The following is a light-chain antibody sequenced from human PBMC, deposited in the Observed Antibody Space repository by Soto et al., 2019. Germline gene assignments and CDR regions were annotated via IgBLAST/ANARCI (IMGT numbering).Light chain of an antibody. V-gene: IGLV2-14*01. CDR3: SSYTSRSTVV. CDR1: SSDVGGYNY. J-gene: IGLJ2*01. Sequence: QSALTQPASVSGSPGQSVTLSCTGTSSDVGGYNYVSWYQQHPGKAPKLMIYDVSNRPSGFSNRFSGSKSGNTASLTISGLQAEDEADYYCSSYTSRSTVVFGGGTKLTVL. CDR2: DVS.